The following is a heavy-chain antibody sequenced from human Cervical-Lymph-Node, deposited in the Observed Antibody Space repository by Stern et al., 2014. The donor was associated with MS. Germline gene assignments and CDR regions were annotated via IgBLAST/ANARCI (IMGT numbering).Heavy chain of an antibody. Sequence: VQLVESGPEVKKPGSSVKVSCKASGGTFSNYAISWVRQVPGQGLEWMGGLFISYDTANYSQKFQGSATISADESTSTAYMELSSLRSEDTSVYYCARASERSGYYPDYFQYWGQGTPVTVSS. D-gene: IGHD3-22*01. CDR3: ARASERSGYYPDYFQY. CDR1: GGTFSNYA. J-gene: IGHJ1*01. V-gene: IGHV1-69*01. CDR2: LFISYDTA.